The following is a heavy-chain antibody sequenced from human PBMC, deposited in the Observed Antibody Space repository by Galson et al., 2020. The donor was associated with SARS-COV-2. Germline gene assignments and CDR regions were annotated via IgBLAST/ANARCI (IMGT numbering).Heavy chain of an antibody. CDR1: GYSFTDYY. Sequence: ASVKVSCTASGYSFTDYYIHWVRQAPGQGLEWMGWINPHSGSTNFAQKFQGWVTMSRDTSITTANMELNRLTSDDTAVYYCAREIKGGPSYGWGSNAFDIWGPGTMVTVSS. CDR3: AREIKGGPSYGWGSNAFDI. D-gene: IGHD3-10*01. CDR2: INPHSGST. V-gene: IGHV1-2*04. J-gene: IGHJ3*02.